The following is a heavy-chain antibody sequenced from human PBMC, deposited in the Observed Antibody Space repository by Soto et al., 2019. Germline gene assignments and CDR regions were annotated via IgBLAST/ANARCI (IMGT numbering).Heavy chain of an antibody. D-gene: IGHD2-2*01. CDR3: ARDKDSYCISTSCYVGGYYYGMDV. CDR1: GFTFSSYW. J-gene: IGHJ6*02. V-gene: IGHV3-7*01. CDR2: IKQDGSEK. Sequence: GGSLRLSCAASGFTFSSYWMSWVRQAPGKGLEWVANIKQDGSEKYYVDSVKGRFTISRDNAKNSLYLQMNSLRAEDTAVYYCARDKDSYCISTSCYVGGYYYGMDVWGQGTTVTVSS.